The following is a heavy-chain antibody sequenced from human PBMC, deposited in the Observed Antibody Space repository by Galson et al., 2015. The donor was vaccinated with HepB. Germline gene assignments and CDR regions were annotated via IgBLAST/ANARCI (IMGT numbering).Heavy chain of an antibody. D-gene: IGHD6-13*01. Sequence: SLRLSCAASGFTFNNYAMNWVRQAPGKGLEWVSAISANGDTTYYADSVKGRFTISRDNSKSILYLQMNSLRAEDTAVYYCTKDPSDSTSWYYFDYWGPGTMVTVSS. CDR1: GFTFNNYA. J-gene: IGHJ4*02. CDR3: TKDPSDSTSWYYFDY. V-gene: IGHV3-23*01. CDR2: ISANGDTT.